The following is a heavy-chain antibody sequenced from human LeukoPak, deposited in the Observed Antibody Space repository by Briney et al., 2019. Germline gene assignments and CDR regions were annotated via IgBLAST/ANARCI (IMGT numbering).Heavy chain of an antibody. J-gene: IGHJ5*02. CDR2: IYPGDSDT. D-gene: IGHD3-9*01. CDR1: GYSFTSYW. V-gene: IGHV5-51*01. Sequence: GESLKISCKGSGYSFTSYWIGWVRQMPGKGLERMGIIYPGDSDTRYSPSFQGQVTISADKSISTAYLQWSSLKASDTAMYYCARGQGIDYDILTGYRSYNWFDPWGQGTLVTVSS. CDR3: ARGQGIDYDILTGYRSYNWFDP.